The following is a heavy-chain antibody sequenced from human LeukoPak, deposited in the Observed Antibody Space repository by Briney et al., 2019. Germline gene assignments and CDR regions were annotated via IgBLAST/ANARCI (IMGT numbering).Heavy chain of an antibody. CDR1: GGSISGYY. CDR3: ARDGAALVGYFDY. D-gene: IGHD6-6*01. CDR2: ISHSGSA. V-gene: IGHV4-59*12. Sequence: SETLSLTCTVSGGSISGYYWSWIRQPPGMGLEWIGYISHSGSAYYNPSLKSRVTISVDTSKNQFSLKLSSVTAADTAVYYCARDGAALVGYFDYWGQGTLVTVSS. J-gene: IGHJ4*02.